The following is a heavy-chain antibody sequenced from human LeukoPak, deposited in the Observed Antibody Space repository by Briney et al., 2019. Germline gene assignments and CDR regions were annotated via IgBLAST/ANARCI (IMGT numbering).Heavy chain of an antibody. Sequence: PSETLSLTCTVSGGSISSSSYYWGWIRQPPGKGLEWIGSIYYSGSTYYNPSLKSRVTISVDTSKNQFSLKLSSVTAADTAVYYCARDGFGPYSWGQGTLVTVSS. J-gene: IGHJ4*02. V-gene: IGHV4-39*07. CDR3: ARDGFGPYS. CDR2: IYYSGST. D-gene: IGHD1-26*01. CDR1: GGSISSSSYY.